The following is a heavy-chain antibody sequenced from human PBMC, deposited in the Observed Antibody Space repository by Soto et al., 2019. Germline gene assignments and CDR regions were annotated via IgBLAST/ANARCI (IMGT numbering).Heavy chain of an antibody. Sequence: SETLSLTCVMSDGSISSRSWWSWVRQPPGKGLEWIGEVSHTGSTSYNPSLKSRVTISGDTSRNQFSLKLTSVTAAGTAVYYCAGARTDGEGFGYYYGMDVWGRGTTVTVSS. CDR1: DGSISSRSW. CDR3: AGARTDGEGFGYYYGMDV. CDR2: VSHTGST. V-gene: IGHV4-4*02. J-gene: IGHJ6*02. D-gene: IGHD2-15*01.